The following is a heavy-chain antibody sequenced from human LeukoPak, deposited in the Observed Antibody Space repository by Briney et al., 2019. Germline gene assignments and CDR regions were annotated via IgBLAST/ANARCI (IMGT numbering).Heavy chain of an antibody. D-gene: IGHD3-16*01. Sequence: GGSLRLSCAASGFTFSSFTMTWVRQAPGKGLEWVSAIGGRGGSTYYADFLEGRFTIARDNSKDMVYLQMNSLKVEDTAIYYCGKEGGAWGQGTKVTVSS. V-gene: IGHV3-23*01. CDR2: IGGRGGST. J-gene: IGHJ5*02. CDR1: GFTFSSFT. CDR3: GKEGGA.